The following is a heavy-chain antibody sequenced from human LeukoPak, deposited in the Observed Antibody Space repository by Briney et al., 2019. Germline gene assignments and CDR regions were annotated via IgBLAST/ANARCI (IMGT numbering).Heavy chain of an antibody. CDR2: ISGSGGGT. CDR1: GFTFSSYA. V-gene: IGHV3-23*01. CDR3: AKGIYTGSWYTFDY. D-gene: IGHD6-13*01. J-gene: IGHJ4*02. Sequence: GGSLRLSCAASGFTFSSYAMSWVRQAPGGGLEWVSAISGSGGGTYYADSVKGRFTISRDNSKNTLYLQMNSLRAEDTAIYYCAKGIYTGSWYTFDYWGQGTLVTVSS.